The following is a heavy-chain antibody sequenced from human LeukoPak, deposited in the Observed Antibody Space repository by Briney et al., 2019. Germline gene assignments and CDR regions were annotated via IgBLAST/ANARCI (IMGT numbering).Heavy chain of an antibody. CDR2: ISSSSSYI. J-gene: IGHJ6*03. Sequence: GGSLRLSCAACGFTFSSYDMHWVRQAPGKGLEWVSSISSSSSYIYYADSVKGRFTISRDNAKNSLYLQMNSLRAEDTAVYYCARDFGVTTTYYYYMDVWGKGTTVTISS. CDR1: GFTFSSYD. D-gene: IGHD4-17*01. CDR3: ARDFGVTTTYYYYMDV. V-gene: IGHV3-21*01.